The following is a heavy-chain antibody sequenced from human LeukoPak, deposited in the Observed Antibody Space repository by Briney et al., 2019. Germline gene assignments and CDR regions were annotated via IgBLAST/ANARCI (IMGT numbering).Heavy chain of an antibody. CDR1: GDSVSRNSVT. J-gene: IGHJ5*02. CDR3: ARRLSQYDCFDP. D-gene: IGHD2-2*01. CDR2: TYYRSTWYN. Sequence: SQTLSLTCAISGDSVSRNSVTWNWNRQSPSRGLEWLGRTYYRSTWYNDYAVSVRGRITVNPDTSKNQFSLHLNSVTPEDTAVYYCARRLSQYDCFDPWGQGILVTVSS. V-gene: IGHV6-1*01.